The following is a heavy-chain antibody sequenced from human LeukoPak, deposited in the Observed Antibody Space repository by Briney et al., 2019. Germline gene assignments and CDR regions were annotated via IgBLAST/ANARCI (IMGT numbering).Heavy chain of an antibody. CDR3: ARATVVTPTTDY. Sequence: GGSLRLSCAASGFTFSSYAMSWVRQAPGKGLEWVSGISGSDGSTNYADSVKGRFTISRDNSKNTLYLQMNSLRAEDTAVYYCARATVVTPTTDYWGQGTLVTVSS. CDR2: ISGSDGST. CDR1: GFTFSSYA. J-gene: IGHJ4*02. D-gene: IGHD4-23*01. V-gene: IGHV3-23*01.